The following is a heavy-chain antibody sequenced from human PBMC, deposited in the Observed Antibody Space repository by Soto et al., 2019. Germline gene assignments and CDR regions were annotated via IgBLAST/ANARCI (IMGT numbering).Heavy chain of an antibody. CDR1: GDSVSSNSAA. CDR2: TYYRSKWHN. CDR3: ARGSSSSNYYYYGMDV. V-gene: IGHV6-1*01. J-gene: IGHJ6*02. Sequence: SQTLSLTCAISGDSVSSNSAAWNWIRQSPSRGLEWLGRTYYRSKWHNDYAVSVKSRITINPDTSKNQFSLQLNSVTPEDTAVYYCARGSSSSNYYYYGMDVWGQGTTVTVSS. D-gene: IGHD6-6*01.